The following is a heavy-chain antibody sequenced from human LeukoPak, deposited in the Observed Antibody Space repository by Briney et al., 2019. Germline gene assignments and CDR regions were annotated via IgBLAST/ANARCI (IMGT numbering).Heavy chain of an antibody. CDR3: ARTHTIFGVVRRNWFDP. D-gene: IGHD3-3*01. Sequence: SETLSLTCAVYGGSFSGYYWSWIRQPPGKGLEWIGEINHSGSTNYNPSLKSRVTISVDTSKNQFSLKLGSVTAADTAVYYCARTHTIFGVVRRNWFDPWGQGTLVTVSS. CDR1: GGSFSGYY. V-gene: IGHV4-34*01. CDR2: INHSGST. J-gene: IGHJ5*02.